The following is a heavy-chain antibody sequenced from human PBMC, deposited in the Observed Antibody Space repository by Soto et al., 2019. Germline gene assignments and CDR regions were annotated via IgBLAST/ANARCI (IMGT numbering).Heavy chain of an antibody. CDR1: GFTFSSYA. V-gene: IGHV3-23*01. CDR3: ARRSSSWYFDY. D-gene: IGHD6-13*01. Sequence: EVQLLESGGGLVQPGGSLRLSCAASGFTFSSYAMNWVRQAPGKGLEWVSVISGSGDSTYYADSVKGRFTISRDNSKNPLYLQMHSLRAADTAVYYCARRSSSWYFDYWGQGTLVTVSS. J-gene: IGHJ4*02. CDR2: ISGSGDST.